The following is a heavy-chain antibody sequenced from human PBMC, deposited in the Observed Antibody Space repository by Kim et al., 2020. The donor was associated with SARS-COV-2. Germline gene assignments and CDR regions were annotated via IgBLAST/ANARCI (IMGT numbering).Heavy chain of an antibody. J-gene: IGHJ6*02. CDR1: GFNFNNFG. V-gene: IGHV3-30*18. CDR2: ISYEGSKK. CDR3: AKWRGVLELRLDYYNCMGV. D-gene: IGHD3-10*01. Sequence: GGSLRLSCAASGFNFNNFGMHWVRQAPGKGLEWVAVISYEGSKKYYADSLKGRFTISRDNSKNTLYLQMNSLRGEDTAVYYCAKWRGVLELRLDYYNCMGVWGQGTTVTVSS.